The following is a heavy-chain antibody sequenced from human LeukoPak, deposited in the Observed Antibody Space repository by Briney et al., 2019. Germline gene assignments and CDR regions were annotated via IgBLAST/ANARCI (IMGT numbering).Heavy chain of an antibody. CDR3: AREVGATDDY. CDR2: ISGSSTYI. V-gene: IGHV3-21*01. J-gene: IGHJ4*02. D-gene: IGHD1-26*01. CDR1: GFTFSSYS. Sequence: GESLKISCAASGFTFSSYSMNWVRQAPGKGLEWVSSISGSSTYIYYADSVRGRFTISRDNAKNSLYLHMNSLRAEDTAVYYCAREVGATDDYWGQGTLVTVSS.